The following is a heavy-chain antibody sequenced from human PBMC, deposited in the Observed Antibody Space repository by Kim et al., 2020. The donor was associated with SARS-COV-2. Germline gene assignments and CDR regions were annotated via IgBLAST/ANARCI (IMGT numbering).Heavy chain of an antibody. CDR3: GHITVMEIDSTQNCFDA. CDR2: IYWDDDK. D-gene: IGHD4-4*01. Sequence: SGPTLVNPTQTLTLTCSLSGFSVSTSGMGVGWIRQPPGKALEWLALIYWDDDKRYSPSLKTRLSITKDSSKNQVVLTMTNMDPVDTGTYYCGHITVMEIDSTQNCFDAWGQGILVTVSS. CDR1: GFSVSTSGMG. V-gene: IGHV2-5*02. J-gene: IGHJ5*02.